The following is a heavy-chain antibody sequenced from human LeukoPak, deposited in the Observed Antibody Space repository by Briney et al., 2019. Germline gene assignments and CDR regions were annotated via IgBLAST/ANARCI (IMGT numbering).Heavy chain of an antibody. V-gene: IGHV4-59*01. D-gene: IGHD5-18*01. CDR3: ARGVDTAMGYYFDY. Sequence: SETLSLTCTVSGGSISSYYWSWIRQPPGKGLEWIGYIYYSGSTNYNPSLKSRVTISVDTSKNQFSLKLSSVTAADTAVYYCARGVDTAMGYYFDYWGQGPLVTVSS. CDR1: GGSISSYY. CDR2: IYYSGST. J-gene: IGHJ4*02.